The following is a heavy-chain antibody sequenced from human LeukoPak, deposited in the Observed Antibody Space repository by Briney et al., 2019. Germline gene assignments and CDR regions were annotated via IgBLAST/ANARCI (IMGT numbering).Heavy chain of an antibody. Sequence: PSETLSLTCTVSGGSISSYYWSWIRQPPGKGLEWIGYIYYSGSTNYNPSLKSRITISVDTSKNQFSLKLSSVTAADTAVYCCARGAAAGSYWYFDLWGRGTLVTVSS. CDR2: IYYSGST. D-gene: IGHD6-13*01. CDR3: ARGAAAGSYWYFDL. J-gene: IGHJ2*01. CDR1: GGSISSYY. V-gene: IGHV4-59*01.